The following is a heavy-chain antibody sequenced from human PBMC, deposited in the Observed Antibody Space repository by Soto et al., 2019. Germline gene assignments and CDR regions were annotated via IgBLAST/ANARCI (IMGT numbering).Heavy chain of an antibody. D-gene: IGHD5-12*01. Sequence: GGSLRLSCAASGFTFSSYAMSWVRQAPGKGLEWVSAISGSGGSTYYADSVKGQFTISRDNSKNTLYLQMNSLRAEDAAVYYCAKDRIGYTGYDWPDWGQGTLVTVSS. V-gene: IGHV3-23*01. J-gene: IGHJ4*02. CDR1: GFTFSSYA. CDR3: AKDRIGYTGYDWPD. CDR2: ISGSGGST.